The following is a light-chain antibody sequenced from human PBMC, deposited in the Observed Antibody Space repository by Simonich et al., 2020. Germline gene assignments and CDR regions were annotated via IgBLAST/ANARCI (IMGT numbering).Light chain of an antibody. V-gene: IGLV2-14*02. Sequence: QSALTQPASVSGSPGQSITILCTGTSRDVGSYNLVSWYQQHPGKAPKLRIYDVSKLPAGVSNRCSGSKSGNTASLTISGLQAEDEADYYCSSYTSSSTFVVFGGGTKLTVL. CDR1: SRDVGSYNL. CDR2: DVS. CDR3: SSYTSSSTFVV. J-gene: IGLJ2*01.